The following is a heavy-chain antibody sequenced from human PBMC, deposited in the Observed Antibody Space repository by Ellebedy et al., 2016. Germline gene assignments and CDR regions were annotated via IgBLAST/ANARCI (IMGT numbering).Heavy chain of an antibody. V-gene: IGHV3-7*01. D-gene: IGHD1-26*01. CDR1: TLTFSSDW. J-gene: IGHJ4*02. Sequence: GESLKISCAASTLTFSSDWMAWVRQAPGKGLEWVANIRGDGDVQYYVDSVRGRFTISRDNGKNLLFLQMNSLRAEDTAVYYCARHEAAYSYGLDYWGLGTLVTVSS. CDR2: IRGDGDVQ. CDR3: ARHEAAYSYGLDY.